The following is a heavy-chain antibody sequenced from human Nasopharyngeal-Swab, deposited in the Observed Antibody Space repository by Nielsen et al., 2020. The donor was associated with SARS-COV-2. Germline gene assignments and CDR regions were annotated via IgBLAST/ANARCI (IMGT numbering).Heavy chain of an antibody. J-gene: IGHJ4*02. Sequence: WIRQPPGKGLEWIGYIYYSGSTYYNPSLKSRVTISVDTSKNQFSLKLGSVTAADTAVYYCARDGDGSGFDYWGQGTLVTVSS. CDR3: ARDGDGSGFDY. D-gene: IGHD3-10*01. V-gene: IGHV4-30-4*01. CDR2: IYYSGST.